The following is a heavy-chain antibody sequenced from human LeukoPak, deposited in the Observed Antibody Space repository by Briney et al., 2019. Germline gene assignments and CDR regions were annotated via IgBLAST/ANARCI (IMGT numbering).Heavy chain of an antibody. CDR3: ARGGSSSLHWFDP. CDR1: GGSISSYY. V-gene: IGHV4-59*01. Sequence: PSETLSLTCTVSGGSISSYYWSWIRHPPGKGLEWIGYIYYSGSTNYNPSLKSRVTISVDTSKNQFSLKLSSVTAADTAVYYCARGGSSSLHWFDPWGQGTLVTVSS. J-gene: IGHJ5*02. CDR2: IYYSGST. D-gene: IGHD6-13*01.